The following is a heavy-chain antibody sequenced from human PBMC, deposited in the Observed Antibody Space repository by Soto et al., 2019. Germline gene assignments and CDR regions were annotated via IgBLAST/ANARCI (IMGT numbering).Heavy chain of an antibody. D-gene: IGHD6-13*01. CDR2: ISYDGSNK. CDR1: GFTFSSYA. J-gene: IGHJ6*02. Sequence: LRLSCAASGFTFSSYAMHWVRQAPGKGLEWVAVISYDGSNKYYADSVKGRFTISRDNSKNTLYLQMNSLRAEDTAVYYCAREVAAAGYGMDVWGQGTTVTVSS. V-gene: IGHV3-30-3*01. CDR3: AREVAAAGYGMDV.